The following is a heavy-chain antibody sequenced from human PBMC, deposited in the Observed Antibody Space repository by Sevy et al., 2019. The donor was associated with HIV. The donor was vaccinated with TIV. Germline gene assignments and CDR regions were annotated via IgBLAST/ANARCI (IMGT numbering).Heavy chain of an antibody. CDR1: GGTFSSYA. V-gene: IGHV1-69*13. D-gene: IGHD3-22*01. J-gene: IGHJ3*02. CDR2: IIPIFGTA. CDR3: ARVGYYYDSSGYSPNDAFDI. Sequence: ASVKVSCKASGGTFSSYAISWVRQAPGQGLEWMGRIIPIFGTANYAQKFQGRVTITADESTSTAYMELSSLRSEDTAVYYCARVGYYYDSSGYSPNDAFDIWCQGTMVTVSS.